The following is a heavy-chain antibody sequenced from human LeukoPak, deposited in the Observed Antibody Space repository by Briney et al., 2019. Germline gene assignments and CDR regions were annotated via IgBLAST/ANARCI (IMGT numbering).Heavy chain of an antibody. Sequence: GGSLRLSCAASGFTFSSYSMNWVRQAPGKGLEWVSSISSSSSYIYYADSVKGRFTISRDNAKNSLYLQMNSLRAEDTAVYYCARLEEIAAAGPYNWFDPWGQGTLVTVSS. CDR3: ARLEEIAAAGPYNWFDP. V-gene: IGHV3-21*01. CDR2: ISSSSSYI. CDR1: GFTFSSYS. D-gene: IGHD6-13*01. J-gene: IGHJ5*02.